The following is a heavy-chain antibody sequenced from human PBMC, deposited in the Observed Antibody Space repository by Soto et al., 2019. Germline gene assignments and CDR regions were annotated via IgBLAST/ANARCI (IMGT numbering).Heavy chain of an antibody. CDR3: ARVPLSSTSPKNAFDV. CDR2: ISTYNANP. Sequence: QVQLVQSGPEVKKPGASVKVSCKASGYTFTSYGISWVRQAPGQGLEWMGWISTYNANPNYAQKLQGRVTMTTATSTSTACMRVRSMSSDDTAGFCCARVPLSSTSPKNAFDVWGKGTGVTVSS. V-gene: IGHV1-18*01. J-gene: IGHJ3*01. CDR1: GYTFTSYG. D-gene: IGHD6-6*01.